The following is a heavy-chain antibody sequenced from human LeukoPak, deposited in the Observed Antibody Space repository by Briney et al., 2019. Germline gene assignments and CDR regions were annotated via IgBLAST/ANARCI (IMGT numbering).Heavy chain of an antibody. D-gene: IGHD6-19*01. V-gene: IGHV3-7*01. CDR2: IKHDESEK. CDR1: GFSFNSDW. CDR3: ARVPGWDSSGWHGEDWFDP. J-gene: IGHJ5*02. Sequence: PGGSLRLSCAASGFSFNSDWMDWVRQAPGKGLEWVANIKHDESEKNYLGSVKGRFTISRDNAQNSLYLQMNSLRAEDTAVYYCARVPGWDSSGWHGEDWFDPWGQGTLVTVSS.